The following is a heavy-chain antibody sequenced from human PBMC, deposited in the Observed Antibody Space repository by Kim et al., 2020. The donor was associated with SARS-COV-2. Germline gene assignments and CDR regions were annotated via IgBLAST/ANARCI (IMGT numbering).Heavy chain of an antibody. Sequence: GGSLRLFCATSGFTFSAYDMNWVRRAPGKGLEWLSFITKSSTTIYYANSLKCRFIISRDTAKNSLYLQMNRLRYDDTALYYCVRVRMGGALRLWGPWTMV. CDR1: GFTFSAYD. V-gene: IGHV3-48*02. CDR2: ITKSSTTI. D-gene: IGHD3-16*01. CDR3: VRVRMGGALRL. J-gene: IGHJ3*01.